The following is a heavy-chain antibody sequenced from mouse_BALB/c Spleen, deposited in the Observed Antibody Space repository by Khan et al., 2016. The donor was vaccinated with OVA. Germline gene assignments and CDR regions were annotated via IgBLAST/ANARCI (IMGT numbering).Heavy chain of an antibody. CDR1: GHTFTNFG. V-gene: IGHV9-3-1*01. Sequence: QIQLVQSGPELKKPGETVKISCKASGHTFTNFGMNWVKQAPGKGLKWMGWINTYTGEPTYADDFNGRFAFSLEASASTAYLQINNLTNEDTATYFCARPPYFSYAIDDRGQGTSVTVSS. J-gene: IGHJ4*01. CDR2: INTYTGEP. D-gene: IGHD2-10*01. CDR3: ARPPYFSYAIDD.